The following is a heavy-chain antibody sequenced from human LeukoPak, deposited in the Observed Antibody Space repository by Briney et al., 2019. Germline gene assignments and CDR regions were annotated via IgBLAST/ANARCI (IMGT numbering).Heavy chain of an antibody. CDR1: DGSITSHY. CDR3: ARPHSSGWYGVYDL. CDR2: FAYSGTT. V-gene: IGHV4-59*08. Sequence: PSETLSLTCTVSDGSITSHYWSWIRQPPGKGREWIGHFAYSGTTSYNASLKSRVTISVDTSKNQFSLRLTSVTAADTAVYYCARPHSSGWYGVYDLWGQGTTVTVSS. D-gene: IGHD6-19*01. J-gene: IGHJ3*01.